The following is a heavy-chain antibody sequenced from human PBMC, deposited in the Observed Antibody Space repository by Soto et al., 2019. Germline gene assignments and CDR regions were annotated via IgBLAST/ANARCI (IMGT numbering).Heavy chain of an antibody. Sequence: SETLSLTCTVSGASVGSGSFYWSWIRQPPGKGLEWIGYVFISGSTNYNHSLKSRVTISIDTSKNQFSLKLISVTAADTAVYYCARDSTYYFDSSGSYTSDYWGQGTLVTVSS. CDR1: GASVGSGSFY. D-gene: IGHD3-22*01. CDR3: ARDSTYYFDSSGSYTSDY. CDR2: VFISGST. J-gene: IGHJ4*02. V-gene: IGHV4-61*01.